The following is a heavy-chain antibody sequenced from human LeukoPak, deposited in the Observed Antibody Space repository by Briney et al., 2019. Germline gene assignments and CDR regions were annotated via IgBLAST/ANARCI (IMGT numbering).Heavy chain of an antibody. Sequence: GASVKVSCKASGYTFSSDGISWVRQAPGQGLGWTGWISSYNGNTKYAEKLQGRVTMTTDTSTSTAYMELRSLRSDDTAVYYCARVQLERSGEPFDYWGQGTLVTVSS. J-gene: IGHJ4*02. CDR1: GYTFSSDG. CDR2: ISSYNGNT. V-gene: IGHV1-18*01. CDR3: ARVQLERSGEPFDY. D-gene: IGHD1-1*01.